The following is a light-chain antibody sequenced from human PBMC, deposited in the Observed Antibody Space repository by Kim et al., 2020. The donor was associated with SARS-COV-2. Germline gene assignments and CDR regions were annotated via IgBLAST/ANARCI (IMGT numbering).Light chain of an antibody. CDR2: GAS. CDR3: QQYGSSPWT. Sequence: SPGERATLSCRASQSVSSYYLAWYQQKPGQAPRLLIYGASSRATGIPDRFSGSGSGTDFTLTISRLEPEDFAVYYCQQYGSSPWTFGQGTKVEIK. V-gene: IGKV3-20*01. J-gene: IGKJ1*01. CDR1: QSVSSYY.